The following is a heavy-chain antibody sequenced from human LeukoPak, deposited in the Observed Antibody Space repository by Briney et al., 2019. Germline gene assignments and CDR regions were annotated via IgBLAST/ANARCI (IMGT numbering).Heavy chain of an antibody. J-gene: IGHJ4*02. CDR1: GFTFSSYS. CDR3: ARARGRSSWSHTLFDY. V-gene: IGHV3-21*01. D-gene: IGHD6-13*01. Sequence: PGGSLRLSCAASGFTFSSYSMNWVRQAPGKGLEWVSSISSSSSYIYYADSVKGRFTISRDNAKNSLYLQMNSLRAEDTAVYYCARARGRSSWSHTLFDYWGQGTLVTVSS. CDR2: ISSSSSYI.